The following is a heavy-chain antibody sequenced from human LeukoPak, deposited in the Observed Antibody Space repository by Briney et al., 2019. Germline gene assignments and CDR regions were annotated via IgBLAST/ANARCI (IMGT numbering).Heavy chain of an antibody. CDR2: IYSGGST. V-gene: IGHV3-66*01. D-gene: IGHD5-24*01. J-gene: IGHJ4*02. CDR3: ARTPNKGGYNSTPFDY. Sequence: GGSLRLSCAASGFTVSSNYMSWVRQAPGKGLEWVSVIYSGGSTYYADSVKGRFTISRDNSKNTLYLQMNSLKASDTAMYYCARTPNKGGYNSTPFDYWGQGTLVTVSS. CDR1: GFTVSSNY.